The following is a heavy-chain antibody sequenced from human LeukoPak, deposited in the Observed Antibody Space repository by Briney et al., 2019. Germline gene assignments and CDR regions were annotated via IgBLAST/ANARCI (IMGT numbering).Heavy chain of an antibody. CDR1: GASISSGTYS. V-gene: IGHV4-30-2*01. D-gene: IGHD3-10*01. CDR2: IYHTVST. CDR3: ARGDGPGSGRWFAP. J-gene: IGHJ5*02. Sequence: SETLSLTCTVSGASISSGTYSWSWIRQPPGEGLEWIGYIYHTVSTYYNPSLKGRATLSVDRSKNHFSLNLNFVTAADTALYSCARGDGPGSGRWFAPWGQGTLITVSS.